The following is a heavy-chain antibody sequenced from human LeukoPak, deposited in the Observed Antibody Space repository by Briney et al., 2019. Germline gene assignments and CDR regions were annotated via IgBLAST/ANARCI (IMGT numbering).Heavy chain of an antibody. CDR1: GGSISSYY. D-gene: IGHD3-10*01. CDR2: IYYSGST. Sequence: SETLSLTCTVSGGSISSYYWSWIRQPPGKGLEWIWYIYYSGSTNYNPSLKSRVTISVDTSKNQFSLKLSSVTAADTAVYYCAKVTYGSGTYGAFDYWGQGTLVTVSS. CDR3: AKVTYGSGTYGAFDY. J-gene: IGHJ4*02. V-gene: IGHV4-59*01.